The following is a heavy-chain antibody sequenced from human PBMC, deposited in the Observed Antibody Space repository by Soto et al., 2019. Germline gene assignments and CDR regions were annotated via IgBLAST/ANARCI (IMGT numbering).Heavy chain of an antibody. J-gene: IGHJ4*02. CDR3: ARGDGDYYDGNGYLGRH. D-gene: IGHD3-22*01. CDR1: GFTFSSYW. V-gene: IGHV3-74*01. Sequence: EVQLVDSGGGSVQPGGSLRLSCAASGFTFSSYWMHWVRQAPGKGLVWVGRIKSDGSGTYYADSVKGRLTISRDNAKNTLYLQMNSLRAEDTAVYYCARGDGDYYDGNGYLGRHWGQGTLVTVSS. CDR2: IKSDGSGT.